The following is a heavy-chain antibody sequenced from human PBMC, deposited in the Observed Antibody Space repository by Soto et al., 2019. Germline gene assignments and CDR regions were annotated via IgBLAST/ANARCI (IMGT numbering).Heavy chain of an antibody. J-gene: IGHJ4*02. Sequence: GGSLRLSCAASGFTFSSYAMHWVRQAPGKGLEYVSAISSNGGSTYYANSVKGRFTISRDNSKNTLYLQMGSLRAEDMAVYYCAREGPARDCSGGSCYEDYWGQGTLVTVSS. D-gene: IGHD2-15*01. CDR3: AREGPARDCSGGSCYEDY. CDR2: ISSNGGST. V-gene: IGHV3-64*01. CDR1: GFTFSSYA.